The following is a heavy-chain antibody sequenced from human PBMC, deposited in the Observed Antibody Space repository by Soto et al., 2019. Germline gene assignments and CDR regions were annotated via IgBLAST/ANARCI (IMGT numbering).Heavy chain of an antibody. Sequence: EVQLVESGGGLVKPGGSLRLSCAASGFTFSSYSMNWVRQAPGQGLEWVSSISSSSSYIYYADSVKGRFTISRDNAKNSLYLQMNSLRAEDTAVYYCAGKYGDYEVDYWGQGTLVTVSS. CDR2: ISSSSSYI. V-gene: IGHV3-21*01. J-gene: IGHJ4*02. D-gene: IGHD4-17*01. CDR3: AGKYGDYEVDY. CDR1: GFTFSSYS.